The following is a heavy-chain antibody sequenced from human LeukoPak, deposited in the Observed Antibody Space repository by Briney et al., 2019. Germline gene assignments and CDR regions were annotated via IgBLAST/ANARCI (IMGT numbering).Heavy chain of an antibody. J-gene: IGHJ4*02. CDR1: GYIFTIYF. D-gene: IGHD3-9*01. CDR2: INPNNGDT. Sequence: GPSVKVSFNASGYIFTIYFIHWARQAPGQGLEWMGWINPNNGDTNYVQKFQGRVTMTRDTSISTAYMELTRLRSDDRAVYYCAREAGYDILTGYQDYWGQGTQVTVSS. V-gene: IGHV1-2*02. CDR3: AREAGYDILTGYQDY.